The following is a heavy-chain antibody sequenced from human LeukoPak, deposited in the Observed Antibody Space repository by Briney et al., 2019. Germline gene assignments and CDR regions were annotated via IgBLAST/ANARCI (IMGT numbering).Heavy chain of an antibody. Sequence: GGSLRLSCAASGFTFTNYVMSWVRQAPGKGLEWVSGISDSGGSTYYADSVKGRFTISRDNSKNTLYLQMNSLRAEDTAVYYCAKGPLGDVDYWGRGTLVTVSS. V-gene: IGHV3-23*01. CDR1: GFTFTNYV. CDR3: AKGPLGDVDY. CDR2: ISDSGGST. J-gene: IGHJ4*02. D-gene: IGHD4-17*01.